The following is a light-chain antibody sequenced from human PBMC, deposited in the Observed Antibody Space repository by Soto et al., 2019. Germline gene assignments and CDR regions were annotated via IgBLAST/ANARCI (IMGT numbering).Light chain of an antibody. CDR2: DVR. CDR3: SSYTSSSTLEVV. V-gene: IGLV2-14*01. J-gene: IGLJ3*02. Sequence: QSVLTQPASVSGSPGQSITISCTGTSSDVGGYNYVSWYQQHTGKAPTLMIYDVRNRTSGISNRFSGSKSGNTASLTISGVKAKDEPDYYCSSYTSSSTLEVVFGGGTLLTVL. CDR1: SSDVGGYNY.